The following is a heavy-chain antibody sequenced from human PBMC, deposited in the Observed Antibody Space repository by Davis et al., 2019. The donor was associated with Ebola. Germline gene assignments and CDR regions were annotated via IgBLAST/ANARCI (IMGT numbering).Heavy chain of an antibody. CDR3: TTGWLWVRVPPRYSDY. V-gene: IGHV3-15*07. CDR1: GFTFSNAW. Sequence: GESLKISCAASGFTFSNAWMNWVRQAPGKGLEWVGRIKSKTDGGTTDYAAPVKGRFTISRDDSKNTLYLQMNSLKTEDTAVYYCTTGWLWVRVPPRYSDYWGQGTLVTVSS. CDR2: IKSKTDGGTT. D-gene: IGHD5-24*01. J-gene: IGHJ4*02.